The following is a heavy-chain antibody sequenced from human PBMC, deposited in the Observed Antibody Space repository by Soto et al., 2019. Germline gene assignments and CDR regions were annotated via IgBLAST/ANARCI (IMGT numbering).Heavy chain of an antibody. D-gene: IGHD3-10*01. CDR2: IYYSGST. CDR3: ARRYGSSFDY. CDR1: GGSISGYY. V-gene: IGHV4-59*08. J-gene: IGHJ4*02. Sequence: PSETLSLTCTVSGGSISGYYWSWIRQPPGKGLEWIGYIYYSGSTNYNPSLKSRVTISVDTSKNQFSLKLSSVTASYTAVYYCARRYGSSFDYWGQGTLVTVSS.